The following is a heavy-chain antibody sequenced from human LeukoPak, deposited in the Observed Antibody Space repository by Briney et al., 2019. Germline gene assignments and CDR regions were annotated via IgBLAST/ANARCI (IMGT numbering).Heavy chain of an antibody. J-gene: IGHJ4*02. D-gene: IGHD5-12*01. CDR1: GGTFSSYA. V-gene: IGHV1-69*05. CDR2: IIPIFGTA. CDR3: ARDQEWLRFDY. Sequence: GASVKVSCKASGGTFSSYAISWVRQAPGQGLERMGRIIPIFGTANYAQKFQGRVTITTDESTSTAYMELSSLRSEDTAVYYCARDQEWLRFDYWGQGTLVTVSS.